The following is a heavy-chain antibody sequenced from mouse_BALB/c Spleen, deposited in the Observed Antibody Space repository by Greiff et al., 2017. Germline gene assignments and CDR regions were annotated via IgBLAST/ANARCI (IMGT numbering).Heavy chain of an antibody. V-gene: IGHV14-4*02. CDR3: NAWGGNYFPFDY. CDR1: GFNIKDYY. J-gene: IGHJ2*01. Sequence: EVQLQQSGAELVRSGASVKLSCTASGFNIKDYYMHWVKQRPEQGLEWIGWIDPENGDTEYAPKFQGKATMTADTSSNTAYLQPSSLTSEDTAVYYCNAWGGNYFPFDYWGQGTTLTVSS. CDR2: IDPENGDT. D-gene: IGHD2-1*01.